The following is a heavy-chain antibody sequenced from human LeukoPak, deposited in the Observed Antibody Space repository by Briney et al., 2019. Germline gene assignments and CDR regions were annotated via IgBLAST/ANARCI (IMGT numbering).Heavy chain of an antibody. V-gene: IGHV4-59*01. Sequence: SETLSLTCTVSGGSISSYYWSWIRQPPGKGLEWIGYIYYSGSTNYNPSLKSRVTISVDTSKNQFSLKLSSVTAADTAVYYCARGGYSSGWYPEWFDPWGQGTLVTVSS. J-gene: IGHJ5*02. D-gene: IGHD6-19*01. CDR3: ARGGYSSGWYPEWFDP. CDR1: GGSISSYY. CDR2: IYYSGST.